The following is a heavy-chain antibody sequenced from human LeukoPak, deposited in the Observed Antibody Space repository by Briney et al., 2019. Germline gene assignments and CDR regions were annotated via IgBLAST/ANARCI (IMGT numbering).Heavy chain of an antibody. CDR3: ATLKTYYYDSSGYQYYYYMDV. V-gene: IGHV4-59*02. Sequence: TSETLSLTCTVSGGSVSGYYWSWIRQPPGKGLEWIGYIYYSGSTNYNPSLKSRVTISVDTSKNQFSLKLSSVTAADTAVYYCATLKTYYYDSSGYQYYYYMDVWGKGTTVTVSS. CDR2: IYYSGST. D-gene: IGHD3-22*01. J-gene: IGHJ6*03. CDR1: GGSVSGYY.